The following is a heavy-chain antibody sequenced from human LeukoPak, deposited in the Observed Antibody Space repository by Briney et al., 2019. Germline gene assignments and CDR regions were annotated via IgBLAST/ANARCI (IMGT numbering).Heavy chain of an antibody. Sequence: GGSLRLSCTVSGFTFGDYAMSWFRQSPGKGLEWVGFIRNKAYGGTTEYAASVKGRFTISRDDSKSIAYLQMNSLKTEDTAVYYCTRNVDTAMATYYYYYGMDVWGQGTTVTVSS. D-gene: IGHD5-18*01. J-gene: IGHJ6*02. CDR1: GFTFGDYA. CDR3: TRNVDTAMATYYYYYGMDV. V-gene: IGHV3-49*03. CDR2: IRNKAYGGTT.